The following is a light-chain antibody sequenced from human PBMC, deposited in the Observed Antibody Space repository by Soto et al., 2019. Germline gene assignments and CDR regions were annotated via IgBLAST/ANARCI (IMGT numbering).Light chain of an antibody. CDR1: SSNIGSNY. Sequence: QSVLTQPPSASGTPGQRVTISCCGSSSNIGSNYVYWYQQLPGTAPKLLIYRNNQRPSGVPDRFSGSKSGTSASLAISGLRSEDEADYYCAAWDDSLSGRVFGGGPKVTVL. CDR2: RNN. V-gene: IGLV1-47*01. CDR3: AAWDDSLSGRV. J-gene: IGLJ3*02.